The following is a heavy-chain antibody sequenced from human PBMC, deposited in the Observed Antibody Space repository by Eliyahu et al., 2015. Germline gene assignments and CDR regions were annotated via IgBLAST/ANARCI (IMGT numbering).Heavy chain of an antibody. CDR2: INPSAGTT. J-gene: IGHJ4*02. CDR1: GYSFTTYY. D-gene: IGHD3-10*01. Sequence: QVQLVQSGAEVTKPGASVKVSCKASGYSFTTYYMYWVRQAPGQGLEWMGVINPSAGTTSYTQKFQGRVTMTRDTSTTTVYMELSSLRSEDTAVYYCARATYGSSGVHEYWGQGTLVTVSS. CDR3: ARATYGSSGVHEY. V-gene: IGHV1-46*01.